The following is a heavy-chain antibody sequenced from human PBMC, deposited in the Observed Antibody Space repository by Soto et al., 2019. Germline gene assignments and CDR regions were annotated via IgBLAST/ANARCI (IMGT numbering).Heavy chain of an antibody. CDR1: GGTFSSYA. CDR2: IIPIFGTA. V-gene: IGHV1-69*13. CDR3: AREFRDYDILTEVGYYFDY. Sequence: SVKVSCKASGGTFSSYAISWVRQAPGQGLEWMGGIIPIFGTANYAQKFQGRVTITADESTSTAYMELSSLRSEDTAVYYCAREFRDYDILTEVGYYFDYWGQGTLVTVSS. J-gene: IGHJ4*02. D-gene: IGHD3-9*01.